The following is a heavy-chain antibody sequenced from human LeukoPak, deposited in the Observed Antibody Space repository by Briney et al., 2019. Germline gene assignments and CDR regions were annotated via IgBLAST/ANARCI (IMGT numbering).Heavy chain of an antibody. J-gene: IGHJ5*02. CDR2: ISAYNGNT. CDR1: GYTFTSYA. CDR3: ARTRRQQQLNWFDP. V-gene: IGHV1-18*01. D-gene: IGHD6-13*01. Sequence: GASVKVSCKASGYTFTSYAISWVRQAPGQGLEWMGWISAYNGNTNYAQKLQGRVTMTTDTSTSTAYMELRSLRSDDTAVYYCARTRRQQQLNWFDPWGQGTLVTVSS.